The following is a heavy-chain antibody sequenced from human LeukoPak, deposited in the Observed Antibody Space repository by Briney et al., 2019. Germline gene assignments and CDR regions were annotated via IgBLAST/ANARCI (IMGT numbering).Heavy chain of an antibody. CDR2: INQDGTEK. CDR1: GFTFSSYW. Sequence: GGSLRLSCAASGFTFSSYWMSWVRQAPGEGLEWVAKINQDGTEKAYVDSVRGRFIISRDNAKNSLFLQMNSLRAEDTAVYYCARGPLIAAAGTWWGQGTLVTVSS. CDR3: ARGPLIAAAGTW. J-gene: IGHJ4*02. V-gene: IGHV3-7*03. D-gene: IGHD6-13*01.